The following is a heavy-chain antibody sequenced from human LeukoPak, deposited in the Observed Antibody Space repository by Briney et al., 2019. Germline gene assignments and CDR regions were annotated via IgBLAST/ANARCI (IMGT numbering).Heavy chain of an antibody. CDR1: GFTFGDYA. D-gene: IGHD3-3*01. Sequence: GGSLRLSCTASGFTFGDYAMSWFRQAPGKGLEWVGFIRSKAYGGTTEYAASVKGRFTISRDDSKSIAYLQVNSLKTEDTAVYYCTREIGAYYDFWSGINWFDPWGQGTLVTVSS. J-gene: IGHJ5*02. CDR3: TREIGAYYDFWSGINWFDP. CDR2: IRSKAYGGTT. V-gene: IGHV3-49*03.